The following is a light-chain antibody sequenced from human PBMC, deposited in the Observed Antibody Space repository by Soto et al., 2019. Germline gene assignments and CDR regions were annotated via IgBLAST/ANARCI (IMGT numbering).Light chain of an antibody. CDR2: GAT. Sequence: DIQMTQSPSSLSASVGDTVTITCRASQSISRDLNWYQQKPGKAPNLLIYGATSLQSGVPSRFSGSGSATDFTLTISSLQPDDFATYVCQQSYNFLFTFGPGTKVDI. V-gene: IGKV1-39*01. CDR1: QSISRD. J-gene: IGKJ3*01. CDR3: QQSYNFLFT.